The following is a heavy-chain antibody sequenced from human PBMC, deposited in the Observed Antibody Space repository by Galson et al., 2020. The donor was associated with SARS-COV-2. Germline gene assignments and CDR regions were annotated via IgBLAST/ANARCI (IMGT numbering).Heavy chain of an antibody. V-gene: IGHV3-30*04. CDR1: RFTLSGSA. Sequence: LSLTCAPSRFTLSGSALHSVPQAPDKGLAWVAIISYDVTTKYNSDSVKGRFTISRDISKNTLYLQMNSLRPEDTAVYFCARETDDYTSSYYDYWGQGTLVTVSS. CDR2: ISYDVTTK. J-gene: IGHJ4*02. CDR3: ARETDDYTSSYYDY. D-gene: IGHD6-13*01.